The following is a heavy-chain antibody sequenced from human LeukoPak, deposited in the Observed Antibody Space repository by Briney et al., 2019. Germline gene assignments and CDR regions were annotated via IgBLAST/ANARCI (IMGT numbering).Heavy chain of an antibody. Sequence: SETLSLTCAVYGGSFSGYYWTWIRQPPGKGLEWIGEINDSGSTNYNPSLKSRVTMSVDTSKNQFSLKLSSVTAADTAVYYCARDGSRAGYFDLWGRGTLVTVSS. J-gene: IGHJ2*01. CDR1: GGSFSGYY. D-gene: IGHD1-1*01. V-gene: IGHV4-34*01. CDR3: ARDGSRAGYFDL. CDR2: INDSGST.